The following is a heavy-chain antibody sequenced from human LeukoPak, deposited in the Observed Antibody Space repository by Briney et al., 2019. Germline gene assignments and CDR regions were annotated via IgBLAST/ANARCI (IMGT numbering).Heavy chain of an antibody. CDR2: INHSGST. J-gene: IGHJ4*02. D-gene: IGHD4-17*01. CDR3: ARGRDYGDYALWY. CDR1: GGSFSGYY. V-gene: IGHV4-34*01. Sequence: PSETLSLTCAVYGGSFSGYYWSWIRQPPGKGLEWIGEINHSGSTNYNPSLKSRVTISVDTSKNQFSLKLSSVTAADTAVYYCARGRDYGDYALWYWGQGTLVTVSS.